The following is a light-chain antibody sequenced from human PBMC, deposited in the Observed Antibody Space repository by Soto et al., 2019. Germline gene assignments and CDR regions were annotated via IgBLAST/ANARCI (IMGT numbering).Light chain of an antibody. V-gene: IGKV3-15*01. CDR1: QGIGDT. Sequence: EVVMTQSPATLSVSPGEGVTLSCRANQGIGDTLAWYQHKPGQTPRLLIYDTSTRATGVPARFSGSRSGPEFTLTISRLEPEDFAVYYCQLYSRSPRQITFGQGTRLEIK. CDR2: DTS. J-gene: IGKJ5*01. CDR3: QLYSRSPRQIT.